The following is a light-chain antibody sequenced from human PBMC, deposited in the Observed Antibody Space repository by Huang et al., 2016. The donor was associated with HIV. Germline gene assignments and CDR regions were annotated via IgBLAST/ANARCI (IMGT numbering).Light chain of an antibody. CDR2: GAS. CDR1: QSVSSN. CDR3: QQYNNWPPVT. Sequence: EIVMTQSPATLSVSPGERATLSCRASQSVSSNLAWYQQKPGQAPRLLIYGASTRATGIPARFSGSGSGTEFTLTINSLQSEDFAVYYCQQYNNWPPVTFGQGTKVEIK. J-gene: IGKJ1*01. V-gene: IGKV3-15*01.